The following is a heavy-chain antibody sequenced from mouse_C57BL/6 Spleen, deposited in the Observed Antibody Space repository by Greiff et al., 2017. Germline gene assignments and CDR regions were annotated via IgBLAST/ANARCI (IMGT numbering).Heavy chain of an antibody. CDR3: ASKEIYSNYAMDY. J-gene: IGHJ4*01. CDR1: GFTFSDYG. Sequence: EVKLVESGGGLVKPGGSLKLSCAASGFTFSDYGMHWVRQAPEKGLEWVAYISSGSSTIYYADTVKGRFTISRDNAKNTLFLQMTSLRSEDTAMYYCASKEIYSNYAMDYWGQGTSVTVSS. CDR2: ISSGSSTI. V-gene: IGHV5-17*01. D-gene: IGHD2-5*01.